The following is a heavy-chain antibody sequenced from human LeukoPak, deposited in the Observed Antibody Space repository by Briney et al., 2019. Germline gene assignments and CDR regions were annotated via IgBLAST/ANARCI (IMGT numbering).Heavy chain of an antibody. J-gene: IGHJ6*02. D-gene: IGHD6-19*01. V-gene: IGHV7-4-1*02. CDR3: AGSSGWYGYYYYGMDV. CDR2: INTNTGNP. CDR1: GYTFTSYA. Sequence: ASVKVSCKASGYTFTSYAMNWVRQAPGQGLEWMGWINTNTGNPTYAQGFTGRFVFSLDTSVSTAYLRISSLKAEDTAVYYCAGSSGWYGYYYYGMDVWGQGTTVTVSS.